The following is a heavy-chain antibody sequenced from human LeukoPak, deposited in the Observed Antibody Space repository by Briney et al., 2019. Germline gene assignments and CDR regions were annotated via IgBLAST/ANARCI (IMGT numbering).Heavy chain of an antibody. CDR1: GYTFTGYY. Sequence: ASVKVSCKASGYTFTGYYMHWVRQAPGQGLEWMGWINPNSGGTNYAQKFQGRVTMTRGTSISTAYMELSRLRSDDTAVYYCARAACESCTVKWFGELQNWFDPWGQGTLVTVSS. J-gene: IGHJ5*02. CDR2: INPNSGGT. CDR3: ARAACESCTVKWFGELQNWFDP. D-gene: IGHD3-10*01. V-gene: IGHV1-2*02.